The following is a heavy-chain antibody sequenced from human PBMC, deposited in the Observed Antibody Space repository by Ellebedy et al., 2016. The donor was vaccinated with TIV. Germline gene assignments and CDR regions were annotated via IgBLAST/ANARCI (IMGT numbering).Heavy chain of an antibody. CDR3: ARGTSEHDYSNYGWFDP. Sequence: GSLRLXXAVYDGSFSGYYWSWIRQPPGKGLEWIGEINHSGSANYNPSLKSRATISLDTSKNQFSLKLSSVTAADTAVYYCARGTSEHDYSNYGWFDPWGQGTLVTVSS. D-gene: IGHD4-11*01. V-gene: IGHV4-34*01. J-gene: IGHJ5*02. CDR1: DGSFSGYY. CDR2: INHSGSA.